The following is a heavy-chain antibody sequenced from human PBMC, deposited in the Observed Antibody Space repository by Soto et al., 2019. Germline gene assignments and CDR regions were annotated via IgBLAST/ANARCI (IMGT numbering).Heavy chain of an antibody. Sequence: QVQLVESGGGVVQPGRSLRLSCAASGFTFSSYAMHWVRQAPGKGLEWVAVISYDGSNKYYADSVKGRFTISRDNSKNTLYLQMNSLRAEDTTVYYCASLHSGLYGMDVWGQETTVTVSS. J-gene: IGHJ6*02. CDR2: ISYDGSNK. CDR3: ASLHSGLYGMDV. D-gene: IGHD3-22*01. CDR1: GFTFSSYA. V-gene: IGHV3-30-3*01.